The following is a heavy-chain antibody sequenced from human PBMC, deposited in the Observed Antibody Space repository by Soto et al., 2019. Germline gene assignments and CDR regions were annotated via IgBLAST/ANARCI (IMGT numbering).Heavy chain of an antibody. V-gene: IGHV5-51*01. J-gene: IGHJ5*02. CDR1: GYSFTSYW. Sequence: PGESLKISCXGSGYSFTSYWIGWVRQMPGKGLEWMGIIYPGDSDTRYSPSFQGQVTISADKSISTAYLQWSSLKASDTAMYYCARAYSGYDWGGTGWFDPWGQGTLVTVSS. CDR3: ARAYSGYDWGGTGWFDP. CDR2: IYPGDSDT. D-gene: IGHD5-12*01.